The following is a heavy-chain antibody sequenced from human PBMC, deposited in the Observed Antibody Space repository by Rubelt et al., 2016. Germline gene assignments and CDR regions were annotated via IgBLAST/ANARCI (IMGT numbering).Heavy chain of an antibody. D-gene: IGHD2-8*01. Sequence: QLQESGPGLVKPSETLSLTCTVSGGSISSSSYYWGWIRQPPGKGLECVSGISGGGGTTYYADSVKGRFTISRDNSKNTRYLQMNSLRDEDTAVYYCAKDRSARVMVYVLGTWGQGTLVTVSS. CDR2: ISGGGGTT. CDR1: GGSISSSSYY. J-gene: IGHJ4*02. V-gene: IGHV3-23*01. CDR3: AKDRSARVMVYVLGT.